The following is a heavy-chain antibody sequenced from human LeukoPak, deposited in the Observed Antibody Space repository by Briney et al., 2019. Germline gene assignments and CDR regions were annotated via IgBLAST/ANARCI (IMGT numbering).Heavy chain of an antibody. CDR3: SKDAIPWNSIWGYFDY. CDR2: IGGPGCDT. D-gene: IGHD1-7*01. Sequence: GGSLRLSCAASKFTFSDYAMSWVRQAPGKGPEWVSSIGGPGCDTYYADSVKGRFTVSRDNSKNTLYLQMSSLRAEDTAVYYCSKDAIPWNSIWGYFDYWGQGALVTVSS. J-gene: IGHJ4*02. V-gene: IGHV3-23*01. CDR1: KFTFSDYA.